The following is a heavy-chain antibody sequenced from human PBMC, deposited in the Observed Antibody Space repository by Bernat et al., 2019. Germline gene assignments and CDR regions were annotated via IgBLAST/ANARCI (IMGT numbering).Heavy chain of an antibody. V-gene: IGHV3-48*03. Sequence: GGGVVQPGRSLRLSCAASGFTFSSYEMNWVRQAPGKGLEWVSYISSSGSTIYYADSVKGRFTISRDNAKNSLYLQMNSLRAEDTAVYYCARDRSGYSSSWEVYWGQGTLVTVSS. D-gene: IGHD6-13*01. CDR2: ISSSGSTI. CDR1: GFTFSSYE. J-gene: IGHJ4*02. CDR3: ARDRSGYSSSWEVY.